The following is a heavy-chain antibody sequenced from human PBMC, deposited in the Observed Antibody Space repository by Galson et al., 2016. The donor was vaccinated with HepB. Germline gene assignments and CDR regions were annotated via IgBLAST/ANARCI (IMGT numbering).Heavy chain of an antibody. CDR2: INPGGTST. D-gene: IGHD1-26*01. V-gene: IGHV1-46*01. J-gene: IGHJ4*02. Sequence: SVKVSCKASGHTLTNFYMHWVRQAPGQGLEWMGIINPGGTSTTYAQNFQGRVALTRDTSTSTVYMELSSLRCEDTAVYYCARDERTGTFYTFDLWGQGTLVTVSS. CDR1: GHTLTNFY. CDR3: ARDERTGTFYTFDL.